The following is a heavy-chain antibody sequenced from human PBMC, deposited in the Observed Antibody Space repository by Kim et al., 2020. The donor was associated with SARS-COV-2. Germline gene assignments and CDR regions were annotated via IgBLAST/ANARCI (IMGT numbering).Heavy chain of an antibody. CDR1: GGSFSGYY. CDR3: ARVGGKDGYTRKFDY. V-gene: IGHV4-34*01. D-gene: IGHD5-12*01. Sequence: SETLSLTCAVYGGSFSGYYWSWIRQPPGKGLEWIGEINHSGSTNYNPSLKSRVTISVDTSKNQFSLKLSSVTAADTAVYYCARVGGKDGYTRKFDYWGQGTLVTVSS. J-gene: IGHJ4*02. CDR2: INHSGST.